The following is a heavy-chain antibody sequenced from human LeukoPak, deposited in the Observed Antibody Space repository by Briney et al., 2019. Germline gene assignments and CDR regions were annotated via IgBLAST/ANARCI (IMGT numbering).Heavy chain of an antibody. CDR2: ISYDGSNK. V-gene: IGHV3-30*04. D-gene: IGHD3-22*01. J-gene: IGHJ4*02. CDR1: GFTFSSYA. CDR3: ARANYDSSGYYPLIYY. Sequence: PGGSLRLSCAASGFTFSSYAMHWVRQAPGKGLEWVAVISYDGSNKYYADSVKGRFTISRDNSKNTLYLQMNSLRAEDTAVYYCARANYDSSGYYPLIYYWGQGTLVTVSS.